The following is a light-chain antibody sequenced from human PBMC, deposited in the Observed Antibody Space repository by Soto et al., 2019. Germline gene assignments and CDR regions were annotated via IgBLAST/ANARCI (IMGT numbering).Light chain of an antibody. J-gene: IGKJ5*01. CDR3: QQYNSYPIT. Sequence: DIPMTQSPSTLSASVGDRVTITCRASQSISSWLAWYQQKPGKAPKLLIYKASSLESGVPSRFSGSGSGTEFTLTISSLHPDDFATYYCQQYNSYPITFGQGTRLEIK. CDR1: QSISSW. CDR2: KAS. V-gene: IGKV1-5*03.